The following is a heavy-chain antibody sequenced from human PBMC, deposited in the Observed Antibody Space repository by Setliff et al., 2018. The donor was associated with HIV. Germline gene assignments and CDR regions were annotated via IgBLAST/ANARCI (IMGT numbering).Heavy chain of an antibody. J-gene: IGHJ6*02. D-gene: IGHD6-13*01. CDR3: ARDCRVGWVFTYGMDV. CDR2: ISYDGSKK. CDR1: GFTFSRYG. Sequence: PGGSLRLSCAASGFTFSRYGMHWVRQAPGKGLEWVAFISYDGSKKYDADFVKGRFTISRDNAKKSLYLQLNSLRAEDTAVYYCARDCRVGWVFTYGMDVWGQGTLVTVSS. V-gene: IGHV3-30*04.